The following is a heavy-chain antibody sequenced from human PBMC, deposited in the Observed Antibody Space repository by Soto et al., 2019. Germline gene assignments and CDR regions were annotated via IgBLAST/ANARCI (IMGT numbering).Heavy chain of an antibody. CDR2: IYYSGST. D-gene: IGHD6-19*01. Sequence: SETLSLTCTVSGGSISSSSYYWGWIRQPPGKGLEWIGSIYYSGSTYYNPSLKSRVTISVDTSKNQFSLKLSSVTAADTAVYYCARLSGWYDSYYYGMDVWGQGTTVTVSS. V-gene: IGHV4-39*01. CDR3: ARLSGWYDSYYYGMDV. CDR1: GGSISSSSYY. J-gene: IGHJ6*02.